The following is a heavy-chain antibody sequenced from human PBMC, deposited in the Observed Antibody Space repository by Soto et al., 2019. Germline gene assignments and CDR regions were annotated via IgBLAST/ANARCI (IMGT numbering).Heavy chain of an antibody. Sequence: PGGSLRLSCAASGFIFSNYWMSWVRQAPGKGLEWVANIKQDESEKNYVDSVKGRFTISRDNAKNSLYLQMNSLRAEDTAVYYCARWSGTQLFWGQGTLVTVSS. V-gene: IGHV3-7*01. CDR1: GFIFSNYW. CDR3: ARWSGTQLF. D-gene: IGHD3-3*01. J-gene: IGHJ4*02. CDR2: IKQDESEK.